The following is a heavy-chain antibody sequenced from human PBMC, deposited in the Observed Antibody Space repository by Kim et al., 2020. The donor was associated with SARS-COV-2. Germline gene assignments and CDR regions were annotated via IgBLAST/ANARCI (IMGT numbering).Heavy chain of an antibody. CDR2: IYSGGSST. V-gene: IGHV3-23*03. CDR1: GFTFSSYA. D-gene: IGHD6-19*01. Sequence: GGSLRLSCAASGFTFSSYAMSWVRQAPGKGLEWVSVIYSGGSSTYYADSVKGRFTISRDNSKNTLYLQMNSLRAEDTAVYYCAKGGSSGWLGHYYYYYGMDVWGQGTTVTVSS. CDR3: AKGGSSGWLGHYYYYYGMDV. J-gene: IGHJ6*02.